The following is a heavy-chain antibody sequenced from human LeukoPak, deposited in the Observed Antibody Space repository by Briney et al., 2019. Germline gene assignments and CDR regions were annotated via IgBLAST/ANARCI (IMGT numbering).Heavy chain of an antibody. CDR2: ISSSSSYI. V-gene: IGHV3-21*01. Sequence: PGGSLRLSCAASGFTFSSYSMNWVRQAPGKGLEWVSSISSSSSYIYYADSVKGRFTISRDNAKNSLYLQMNSLRAEDTAVYYCARERGSGGLLDPWGQGTLVTVSS. CDR1: GFTFSSYS. D-gene: IGHD3-10*01. J-gene: IGHJ5*02. CDR3: ARERGSGGLLDP.